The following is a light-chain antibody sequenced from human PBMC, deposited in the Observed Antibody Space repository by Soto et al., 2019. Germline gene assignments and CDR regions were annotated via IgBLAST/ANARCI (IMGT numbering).Light chain of an antibody. Sequence: EIVLTQSPGTLSSSPGERATLFCRARQSVSSTYLAWYQQKPGQAPRLLIYGASSRATGIPARFSGSGSGTEFTLTISSLQSEDFAVYYCQQYTNWPPWTFGQGTKVEIK. CDR3: QQYTNWPPWT. CDR2: GAS. CDR1: QSVSSTY. V-gene: IGKV3-15*01. J-gene: IGKJ1*01.